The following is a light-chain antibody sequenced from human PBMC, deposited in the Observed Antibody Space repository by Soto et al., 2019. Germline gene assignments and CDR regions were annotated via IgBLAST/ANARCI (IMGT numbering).Light chain of an antibody. J-gene: IGKJ1*01. V-gene: IGKV3-20*01. CDR3: QQYGNSPRT. CDR1: QSVSRY. Sequence: EIVLTQSPATLSLSPGERATLSCRASQSVSRYLAWYQQKPGQAPRLLISGASNRATGIPDRFSGSGSGTDFTLTISRLEPEDFAVYYCQQYGNSPRTFGQGTKVDIK. CDR2: GAS.